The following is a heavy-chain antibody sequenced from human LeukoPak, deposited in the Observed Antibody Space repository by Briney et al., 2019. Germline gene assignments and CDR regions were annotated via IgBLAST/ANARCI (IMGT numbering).Heavy chain of an antibody. Sequence: KPGGSLRLSCAVSGFTFLTYNMNWVRQAPGKGLEWVSYISTSSSDIYYADSVKGRFTISKDNAKNSLYLQMNSLRAEDTAVYYCARGISMVRGVITDYWGQGTLVTVSS. D-gene: IGHD3-10*01. J-gene: IGHJ4*02. CDR3: ARGISMVRGVITDY. CDR1: GFTFLTYN. V-gene: IGHV3-21*05. CDR2: ISTSSSDI.